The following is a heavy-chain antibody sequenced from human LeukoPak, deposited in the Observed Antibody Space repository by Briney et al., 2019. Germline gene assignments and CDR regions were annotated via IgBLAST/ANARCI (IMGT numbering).Heavy chain of an antibody. V-gene: IGHV3-23*01. J-gene: IGHJ4*02. D-gene: IGHD2-15*01. CDR2: ITGSGGST. CDR1: GFTFSSYA. CDR3: ATDPLLDY. Sequence: GGSLRLSCAASGFTFSSYAMSWVRQAPGKGLEWVSVITGSGGSTYCADSVKGRFTLSRDNSKNTLYLQMNSLRAEDTAVYYCATDPLLDYWGQGTLVTVSS.